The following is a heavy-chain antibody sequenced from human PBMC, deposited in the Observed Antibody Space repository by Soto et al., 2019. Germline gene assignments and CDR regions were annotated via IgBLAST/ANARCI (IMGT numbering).Heavy chain of an antibody. V-gene: IGHV3-74*01. CDR2: IDSDGTST. Sequence: GGSPRLSCAASGLTFGNYWMHWVRQAPGKGLLWVSRIDSDGTSTTYADFVKGRFTISRDNDKNTVYLQMNYLRAEDTAVYYCASMSYYYQVHSVVDVPGQATVLTLSS. CDR1: GLTFGNYW. D-gene: IGHD3-10*01. CDR3: ASMSYYYQVHSVVDV. J-gene: IGHJ3*01.